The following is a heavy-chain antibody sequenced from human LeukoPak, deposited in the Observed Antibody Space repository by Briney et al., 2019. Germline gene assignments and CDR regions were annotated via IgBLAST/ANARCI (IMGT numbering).Heavy chain of an antibody. J-gene: IGHJ4*02. CDR2: IKSDESER. D-gene: IGHD6-13*01. CDR1: GFTFSDNW. Sequence: GGSLRLSCVGSGFTFSDNWMSWVRQAPGKGLEWVANIKSDESERFFLDSVKGRFTISRDNAKNSVYLQMSSLRAEDTGVYYCATTLNIATPGHLWGQGALVTVSS. CDR3: ATTLNIATPGHL. V-gene: IGHV3-7*01.